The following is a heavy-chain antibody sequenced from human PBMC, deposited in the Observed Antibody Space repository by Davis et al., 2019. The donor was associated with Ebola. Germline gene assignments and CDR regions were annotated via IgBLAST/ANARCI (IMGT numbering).Heavy chain of an antibody. J-gene: IGHJ5*02. CDR3: AKYPHSGGYYDWFDP. CDR1: GFTFSSYA. V-gene: IGHV3-23*01. Sequence: PGGSLRLSCAASGFTFSSYAMSWVRQAPGKGLEWVSGISGSGAIIYYADSVKGRFTISRDNSKNTLYLQMNSLRAEDTAVYYCAKYPHSGGYYDWFDPWGQGTLVTVSS. D-gene: IGHD3-16*01. CDR2: ISGSGAII.